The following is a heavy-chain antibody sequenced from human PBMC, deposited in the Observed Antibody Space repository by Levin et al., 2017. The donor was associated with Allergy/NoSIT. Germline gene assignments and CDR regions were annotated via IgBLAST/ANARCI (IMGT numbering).Heavy chain of an antibody. CDR1: GGSFSGYY. V-gene: IGHV4-34*01. Sequence: SETLSLTCAVYGGSFSGYYWSWIRQPPGKGLEWIGEINHSGSTNYNPSLKSRVTISVDTSKNQFSLKLSSVTAADTAVYYCARATPGYCSSTSCYMGSRHDYWGQGTLVTVSS. J-gene: IGHJ4*02. CDR3: ARATPGYCSSTSCYMGSRHDY. CDR2: INHSGST. D-gene: IGHD2-2*02.